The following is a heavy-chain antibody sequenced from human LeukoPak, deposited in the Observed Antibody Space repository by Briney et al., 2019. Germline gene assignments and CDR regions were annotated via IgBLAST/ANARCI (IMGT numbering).Heavy chain of an antibody. Sequence: PGGSLRLSCAASGFTFSTYWMHWVRQAPGKGLVWVSRISSDGSITGYADSVKGRFTISRDNAKNTLYLQMNSLRAEDTAVYYCARDRSYSSGWVLGTWEGFDYWGQGTLVTVSS. CDR1: GFTFSTYW. J-gene: IGHJ4*02. D-gene: IGHD6-19*01. CDR3: ARDRSYSSGWVLGTWEGFDY. V-gene: IGHV3-74*01. CDR2: ISSDGSIT.